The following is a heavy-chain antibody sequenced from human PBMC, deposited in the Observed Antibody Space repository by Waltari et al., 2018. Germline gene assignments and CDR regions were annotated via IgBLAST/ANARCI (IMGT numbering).Heavy chain of an antibody. CDR2: IDPRDSYT. J-gene: IGHJ3*01. CDR1: GYNFSTYW. Sequence: EVQLVQSGAEVKKPAESLAISCTASGYNFSTYWISWVRQTPGKGLEWLGRIDPRDSYTNYNPSLQGRVTTSVDKAVSTAYLQWSSLMTADTSIYYCARHVAGEPWRIRAFDFWGQGTMVTVSS. V-gene: IGHV5-10-1*03. CDR3: ARHVAGEPWRIRAFDF. D-gene: IGHD3-10*01.